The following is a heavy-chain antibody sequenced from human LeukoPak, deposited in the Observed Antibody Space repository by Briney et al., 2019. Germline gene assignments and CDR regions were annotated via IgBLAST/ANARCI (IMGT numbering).Heavy chain of an antibody. V-gene: IGHV3-7*04. Sequence: GGSLRLSRGASGFKFSSHCMSWVRQTPGKGLDGLASIKEDGTEKDYVDSVKGRLTISRDNAKNSLYLQMNSLRAEDTAVYFCARDFSRIVVVPSNVASRHTWFDPWGQGTLVLVSS. CDR3: ARDFSRIVVVPSNVASRHTWFDP. CDR1: GFKFSSHC. J-gene: IGHJ5*02. D-gene: IGHD2-2*01. CDR2: IKEDGTEK.